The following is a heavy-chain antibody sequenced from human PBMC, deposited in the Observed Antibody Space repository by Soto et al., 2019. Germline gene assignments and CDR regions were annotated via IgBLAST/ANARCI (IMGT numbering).Heavy chain of an antibody. CDR3: ARDNSAANGVLDH. V-gene: IGHV1-46*04. D-gene: IGHD1-1*01. J-gene: IGHJ4*02. CDR2: INPSARSA. Sequence: ASVKVSCKASGYTFTNYYLHWVRQAPGQGLEWVGMINPSARSASYAQKLRGRLTMDRDTSTTTVYMELSRLTSEDTAVYYCARDNSAANGVLDHWGLGTLVTVSS. CDR1: GYTFTNYY.